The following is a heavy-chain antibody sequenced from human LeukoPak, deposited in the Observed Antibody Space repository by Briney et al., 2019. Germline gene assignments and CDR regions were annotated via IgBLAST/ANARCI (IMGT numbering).Heavy chain of an antibody. CDR2: INPNSGGT. Sequence: ASVKVSCKASGYTFTGYYMHWVRQAPGQGLEWMGWINPNSGGTNYAQKFQGRVTITADKSTSTAYMELSSLRSEDTAVYYCARGREYYFDYWGQGTLVTVSS. J-gene: IGHJ4*02. CDR1: GYTFTGYY. V-gene: IGHV1-2*02. CDR3: ARGREYYFDY.